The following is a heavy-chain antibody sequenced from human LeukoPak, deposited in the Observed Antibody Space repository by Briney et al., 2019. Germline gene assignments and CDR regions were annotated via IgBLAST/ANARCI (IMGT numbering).Heavy chain of an antibody. CDR1: GFTFSSYA. CDR3: ARDNYYGSGSYLV. D-gene: IGHD3-10*01. J-gene: IGHJ4*02. CDR2: ISYDGSNK. V-gene: IGHV3-30*04. Sequence: GRSLRLSCAASGFTFSSYAMHWVRQAPGKGLERVAVISYDGSNKYYADSVKGRFTISRDNYKKTLYLKMNSLSDKDTAVYYCARDNYYGSGSYLVWGQGTLVTVSS.